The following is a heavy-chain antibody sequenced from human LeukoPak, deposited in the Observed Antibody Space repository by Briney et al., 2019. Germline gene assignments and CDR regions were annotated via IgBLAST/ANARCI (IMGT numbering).Heavy chain of an antibody. CDR1: GFTVSSNY. J-gene: IGHJ4*02. D-gene: IGHD6-13*01. Sequence: PGGSLRLSCAASGFTVSSNYMNWVRQAPGKGLEWVSVLYTSGNTFYADSVKGRFTISRDNSKNTLYLQMNSLRAEDTAVYYCAKDIAAAGLPTNRPAIGFDYWGQGTLVTVSS. CDR3: AKDIAAAGLPTNRPAIGFDY. CDR2: LYTSGNT. V-gene: IGHV3-66*01.